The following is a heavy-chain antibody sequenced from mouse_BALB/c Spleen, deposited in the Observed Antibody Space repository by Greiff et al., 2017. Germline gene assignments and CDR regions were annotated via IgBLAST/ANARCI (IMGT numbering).Heavy chain of an antibody. Sequence: EVKLEESGGGLVKPGGSLKLSCAASGFTFSSYAMSWVRQTPEKRLEWVATISSGGSYTYYPDSVKGRFTISRDNAKNTLYLQMSSLRSEDTAMYYCARREMTCYFDYWGQGTTLTVSS. J-gene: IGHJ2*01. D-gene: IGHD2-13*01. CDR2: ISSGGSYT. CDR1: GFTFSSYA. CDR3: ARREMTCYFDY. V-gene: IGHV5-9-3*01.